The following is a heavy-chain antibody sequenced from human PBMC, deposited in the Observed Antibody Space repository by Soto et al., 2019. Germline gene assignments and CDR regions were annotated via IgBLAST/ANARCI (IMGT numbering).Heavy chain of an antibody. D-gene: IGHD6-19*01. J-gene: IGHJ2*01. Sequence: ASVKVSCKASGYTFTGYYMHWVRQAPGQGLEWMGWINPNSGGTNYAQKFQGWVTMTRDTSISTAYMELSRLRSDDTAVYYCARDGTGGSGWIKGADWYFDLWGRGTLVTVSS. CDR1: GYTFTGYY. CDR2: INPNSGGT. CDR3: ARDGTGGSGWIKGADWYFDL. V-gene: IGHV1-2*04.